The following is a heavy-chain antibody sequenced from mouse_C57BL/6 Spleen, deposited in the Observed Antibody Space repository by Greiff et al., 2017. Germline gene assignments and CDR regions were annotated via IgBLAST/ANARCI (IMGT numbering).Heavy chain of an antibody. CDR2: IDPNSGGT. Sequence: QVQLQQPGAELVKPGASVKLSCKASGYTFTSYWMHWVKQRPGRGPEWIGRIDPNSGGTKYNEKFKSKATLTVDKPSSTAYMQLSSLTSEDSAVYYCARSGPPSAMDYWGQGTSVTVSS. J-gene: IGHJ4*01. CDR3: ARSGPPSAMDY. D-gene: IGHD3-1*01. V-gene: IGHV1-72*01. CDR1: GYTFTSYW.